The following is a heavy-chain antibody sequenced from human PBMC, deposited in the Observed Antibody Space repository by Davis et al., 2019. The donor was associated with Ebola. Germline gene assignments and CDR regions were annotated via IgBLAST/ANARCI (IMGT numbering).Heavy chain of an antibody. Sequence: MPSETLSLTCTVSGGSISSYYWSWIRQPPGKGLEWIGYIYYSGSTNYNPSLKSRVTISVDTSKNKFSLKLSSVTAADTAVYYCASTYYDSSGYSLVYWGQGTLVTVSS. J-gene: IGHJ4*02. D-gene: IGHD3-22*01. V-gene: IGHV4-59*08. CDR3: ASTYYDSSGYSLVY. CDR2: IYYSGST. CDR1: GGSISSYY.